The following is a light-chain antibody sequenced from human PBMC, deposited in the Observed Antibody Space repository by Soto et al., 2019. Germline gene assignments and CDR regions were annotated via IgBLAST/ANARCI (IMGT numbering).Light chain of an antibody. V-gene: IGLV2-8*01. CDR3: NSYSGSNNFVV. CDR1: SSDVGGYDY. J-gene: IGLJ1*01. CDR2: EVN. Sequence: QPVLTQPPSASGSPGQSVTISCTGTSSDVGGYDYVSWYQQHPGKAPELIIYEVNKRPSGVPDRFSGSKSGNTASLTVSGIQAEDEADYYCNSYSGSNNFVVFGTGTKLTVL.